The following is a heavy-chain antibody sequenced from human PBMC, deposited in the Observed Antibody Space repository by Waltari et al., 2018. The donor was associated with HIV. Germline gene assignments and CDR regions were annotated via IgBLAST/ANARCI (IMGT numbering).Heavy chain of an antibody. V-gene: IGHV1-8*01. CDR3: ARGPRLEQVGATTGLDY. Sequence: QVQLVQSGAEVKKPGAAVKVSCKASGYTFTSYDINWVRQAHGQGLEWMGWMNPNSGNTGYAQKFQGRVTMTRNTSISTAYMELSSLRSEDTAVYYCARGPRLEQVGATTGLDYWGQGTLVTVSS. CDR2: MNPNSGNT. CDR1: GYTFTSYD. J-gene: IGHJ4*02. D-gene: IGHD1-26*01.